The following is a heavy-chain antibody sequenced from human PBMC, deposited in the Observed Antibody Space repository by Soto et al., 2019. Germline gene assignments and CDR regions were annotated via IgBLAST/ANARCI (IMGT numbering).Heavy chain of an antibody. J-gene: IGHJ4*02. CDR2: INQDGSEK. CDR1: GFSFSSYW. V-gene: IGHV3-7*03. CDR3: SRLSRGAPGGSC. Sequence: EVQLVESGGGLVQPGGSLRLSCAASGFSFSSYWMIWARQVPGKGLEWLAKINQDGSEKNYVDSVRGRFTISRANAKGSVYLQLGSLRAEGTAVYFCSRLSRGAPGGSCWGQGTMVTVSS. D-gene: IGHD2-15*01.